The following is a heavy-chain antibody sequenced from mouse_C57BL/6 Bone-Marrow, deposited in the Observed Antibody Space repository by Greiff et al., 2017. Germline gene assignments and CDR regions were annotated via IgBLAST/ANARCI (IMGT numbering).Heavy chain of an antibody. CDR3: ASRFSYYYASSYEYFDV. D-gene: IGHD1-1*01. J-gene: IGHJ1*03. CDR1: GYTFTSYW. V-gene: IGHV1-64*01. Sequence: VQLQQPGAELVKPGASVKLSCKASGYTFTSYWMHWVKQRPGQGLEWIGMIHPNSGSTNYNEKFKNKATLTVDKSSSTAYMQLSSLPSEDAAVYYCASRFSYYYASSYEYFDVWGTGTTVTVSS. CDR2: IHPNSGST.